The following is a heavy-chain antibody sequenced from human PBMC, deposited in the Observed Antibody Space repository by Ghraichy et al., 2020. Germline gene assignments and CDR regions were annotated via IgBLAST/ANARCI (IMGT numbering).Heavy chain of an antibody. CDR1: GYSFTSYW. CDR3: ARYRSDRVDTAMGPQPTYYFDY. V-gene: IGHV5-51*01. J-gene: IGHJ4*02. Sequence: GESLNISCKGSGYSFTSYWIGWVRQMPGKGLEWMGIIYPGDSDTRYSPSFQGQVTISADKSISTAYLQWSSLKASDTAMYYCARYRSDRVDTAMGPQPTYYFDYWGQGTLVTVSS. D-gene: IGHD5-18*01. CDR2: IYPGDSDT.